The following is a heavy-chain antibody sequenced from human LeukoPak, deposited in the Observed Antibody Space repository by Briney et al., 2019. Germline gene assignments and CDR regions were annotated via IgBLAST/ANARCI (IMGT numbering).Heavy chain of an antibody. D-gene: IGHD5-12*01. CDR3: ARGGNSQWFDP. V-gene: IGHV1-18*04. CDR1: GYTFTSYY. CDR2: ISAYNGNT. Sequence: GASVKVSCKASGYTFTSYYMHWVRQAPGQGLEWMGWISAYNGNTNYAQKLQGRVTMTTDTSTSTGYMELRSLRSDDTAVYYCARGGNSQWFDPWGQGTLVTVSS. J-gene: IGHJ5*02.